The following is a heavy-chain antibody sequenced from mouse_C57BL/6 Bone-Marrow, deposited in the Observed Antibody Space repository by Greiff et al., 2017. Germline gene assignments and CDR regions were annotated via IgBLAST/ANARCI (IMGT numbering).Heavy chain of an antibody. Sequence: DYNMNWVKQSNGKSLEWIGVINPNYGTTSYNQKFKGKATLTVDQSSSTAYMQLNSLTSEDSAVYYCARRTPATAFDVWGTGTTVTVSS. J-gene: IGHJ1*03. CDR3: ARRTPATAFDV. V-gene: IGHV1-39*01. CDR2: INPNYGTT. D-gene: IGHD1-2*01. CDR1: DYN.